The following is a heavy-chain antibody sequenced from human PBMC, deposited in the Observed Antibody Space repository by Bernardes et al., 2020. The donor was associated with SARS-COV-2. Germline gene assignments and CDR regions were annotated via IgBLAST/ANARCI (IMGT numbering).Heavy chain of an antibody. J-gene: IGHJ4*02. CDR1: GFTFSNYE. CDR3: ARDAQYSVYNYRY. V-gene: IGHV3-48*03. D-gene: IGHD5-12*01. CDR2: ISSSGSTI. Sequence: GGSLRLSCAASGFTFSNYEMNWVRQAPGKGLEWVSYISSSGSTIYYADSVKGRFTISRDNAKNSLNLQMNSLRAEDTAIYYCARDAQYSVYNYRYWGQGTLVTVSS.